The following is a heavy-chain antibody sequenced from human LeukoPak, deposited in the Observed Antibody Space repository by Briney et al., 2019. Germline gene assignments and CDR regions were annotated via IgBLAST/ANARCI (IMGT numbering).Heavy chain of an antibody. Sequence: SSETLSLTCAVYGGSLSGYYWSWIRQPPGKGLEWIGEINHSGSTNYNPSLKSRVTISVDTSKNQFSLKLSSVTAADTAVYYCASIAGGAPSWGQGTLVTVSS. CDR1: GGSLSGYY. J-gene: IGHJ5*02. V-gene: IGHV4-34*01. CDR2: INHSGST. D-gene: IGHD2-21*01. CDR3: ASIAGGAPS.